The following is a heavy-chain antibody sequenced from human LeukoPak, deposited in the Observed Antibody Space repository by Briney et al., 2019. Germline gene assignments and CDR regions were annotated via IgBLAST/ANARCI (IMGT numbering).Heavy chain of an antibody. D-gene: IGHD3-22*01. CDR1: GGSISSAPYY. J-gene: IGHJ4*02. CDR3: AREGYYYNSSGPIDY. Sequence: SQTLSLTCTVSGGSISSAPYYWSWIRQRPGKGLEWMGYISHSGNTYYNPSLKSRLNISADTSRNQFSLKLRSVTAADTALYFCAREGYYYNSSGPIDYWGQGTRVTVSS. V-gene: IGHV4-31*03. CDR2: ISHSGNT.